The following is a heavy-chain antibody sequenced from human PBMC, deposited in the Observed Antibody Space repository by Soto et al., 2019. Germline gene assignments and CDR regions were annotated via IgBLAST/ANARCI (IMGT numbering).Heavy chain of an antibody. CDR1: GFTFSSYG. D-gene: IGHD3-9*01. CDR3: AKLTGSYSGY. J-gene: IGHJ4*02. CDR2: IGSSGGTT. V-gene: IGHV3-23*01. Sequence: EVQLLESGGDLVQPGGSLRLSCAASGFTFSSYGMSWVRQAPGKGLEWVSAIGSSGGTTYYADSVKGRFTISRDNSKNTLYLQMDSLRAEDTAVYYCAKLTGSYSGYWGQETLVTVSS.